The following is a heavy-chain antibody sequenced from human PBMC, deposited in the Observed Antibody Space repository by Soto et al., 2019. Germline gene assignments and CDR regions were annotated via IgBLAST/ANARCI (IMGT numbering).Heavy chain of an antibody. CDR1: GGSISSGGYY. J-gene: IGHJ4*02. D-gene: IGHD2-2*01. Sequence: QVQLQESRAGLVKPSQTLSLTCTVDGGSISSGGYYWTWIRKKAGAGLAWIGYIYHSGTTYYNPSLKSRVTISHDTSKNQFSLKLTSVTAADTAVYYCARVSLCSTTLVNNYFDYWGQGALVSVSS. V-gene: IGHV4-31*03. CDR2: IYHSGTT. CDR3: ARVSLCSTTLVNNYFDY.